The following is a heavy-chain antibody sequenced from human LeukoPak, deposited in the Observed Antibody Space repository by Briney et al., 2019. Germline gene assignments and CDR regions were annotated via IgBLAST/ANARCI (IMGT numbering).Heavy chain of an antibody. J-gene: IGHJ5*02. CDR3: ATNILVRDIINWFDP. V-gene: IGHV1-2*02. D-gene: IGHD3-10*01. CDR1: GYTFTTHY. CDR2: IKPNSGGT. Sequence: GASVKVSCKASGYTFTTHYLHWVRQAPGQGLEWMGWIKPNSGGTGSAQKFQGRVTMTRDTSISTAYMELSSLRYDDTAVYYCATNILVRDIINWFDPWGQGTLVTVSS.